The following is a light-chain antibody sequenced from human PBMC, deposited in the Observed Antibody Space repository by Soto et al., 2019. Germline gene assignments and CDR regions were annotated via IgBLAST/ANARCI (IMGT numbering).Light chain of an antibody. J-gene: IGKJ3*01. CDR3: QQSYSTLFT. CDR1: QTIIRY. V-gene: IGKV1-39*01. Sequence: DIQMTQSPSSLSASVGDRVTITCRASQTIIRYLTWYQQKPGRAPNLLIYAASSLHTGVPSRFSASGSGTEFTLTISSLQPEDSATYYCQQSYSTLFTFGPGTRVEIK. CDR2: AAS.